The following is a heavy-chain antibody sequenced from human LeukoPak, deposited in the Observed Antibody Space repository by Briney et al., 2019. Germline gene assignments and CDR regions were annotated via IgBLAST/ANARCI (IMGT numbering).Heavy chain of an antibody. J-gene: IGHJ4*02. V-gene: IGHV3-30*02. CDR3: AKTLYGSGTYFFDY. CDR2: IRYDGSNK. D-gene: IGHD3-10*01. CDR1: GFTFSSYG. Sequence: GGSLRLSCSASGFTFSSYGMHWVRQAPGKGLEWVAFIRYDGSNKYYADSVKGRFTISRDNSKNTLYVQMNSLRAADTAVYYCAKTLYGSGTYFFDYWGQGTLVTVSS.